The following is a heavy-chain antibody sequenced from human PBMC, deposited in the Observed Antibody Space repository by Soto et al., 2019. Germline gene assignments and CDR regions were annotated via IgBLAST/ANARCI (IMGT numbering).Heavy chain of an antibody. D-gene: IGHD4-17*01. CDR1: GFTFSSYG. Sequence: GGSLRLSCAASGFTFSSYGMHWVRQAPGKGLEWVAVISYDGSNKYYADSVKGRFTISRDNSKNTLYLQMNSLRAEDTAVYYCAKGGGYGDYVDYWGQGTLVTVSS. CDR3: AKGGGYGDYVDY. V-gene: IGHV3-30*18. CDR2: ISYDGSNK. J-gene: IGHJ4*02.